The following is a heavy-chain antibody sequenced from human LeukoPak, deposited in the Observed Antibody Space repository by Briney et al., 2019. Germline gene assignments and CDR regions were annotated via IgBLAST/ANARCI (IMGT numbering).Heavy chain of an antibody. CDR2: IYNSGST. J-gene: IGHJ4*02. V-gene: IGHV4-59*01. CDR3: ARPSRDGYRYTFDY. CDR1: GGFNGSYY. D-gene: IGHD5-24*01. Sequence: PSETLSLTCTVSGGFNGSYYWSWIRQPPGKGLEWIGYIYNSGSTNYSPSLKSRVSISVDTPKNQFSLRRSSVTAADTAVYYCARPSRDGYRYTFDYWGQGILVTVSS.